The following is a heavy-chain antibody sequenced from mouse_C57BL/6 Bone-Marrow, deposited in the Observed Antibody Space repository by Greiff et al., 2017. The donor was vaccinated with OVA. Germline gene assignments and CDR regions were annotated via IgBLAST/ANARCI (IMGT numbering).Heavy chain of an antibody. V-gene: IGHV7-1*01. CDR1: GFTFSDFY. CDR3: ARDAELGPYFDV. Sequence: EVQGVESGGGLVQSGRSLRLSCATSGFTFSDFYMEWVRQAPGKGLEWIAASRNKANDYTTEYSASVKGRFIVSRDTSQSILYLQMNALRAEDTAIDYCARDAELGPYFDVWGTGTTVTVSS. J-gene: IGHJ1*03. CDR2: SRNKANDYTT. D-gene: IGHD4-1*01.